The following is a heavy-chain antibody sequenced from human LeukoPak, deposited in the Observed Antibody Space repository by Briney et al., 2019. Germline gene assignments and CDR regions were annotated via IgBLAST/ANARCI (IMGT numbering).Heavy chain of an antibody. V-gene: IGHV1-24*01. CDR2: FDPEDGET. Sequence: ASVKVSCKVSGYTLTGLSMHWVRQAPGKGLEWMGGFDPEDGETIYAQKFQGRVTMTEDTSTDTAYMELSSLRSEDTAVYYCATEEAWGGSYNAFDIWGQGTMVTVSS. CDR1: GYTLTGLS. J-gene: IGHJ3*02. D-gene: IGHD1-26*01. CDR3: ATEEAWGGSYNAFDI.